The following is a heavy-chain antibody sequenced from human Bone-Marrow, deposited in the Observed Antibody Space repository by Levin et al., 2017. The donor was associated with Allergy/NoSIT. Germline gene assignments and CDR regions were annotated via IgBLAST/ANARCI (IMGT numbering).Heavy chain of an antibody. J-gene: IGHJ4*02. Sequence: SETLSLTCTVSGGSISSSSYYWGWIRQPPGKGLEWIGSIYYSGSTYYNPSLKSRVTISVDTSKNQFSLKLSSVTAADTAVYYCASRSGYSYGGVFDYWGQGTLVTVSS. CDR1: GGSISSSSYY. D-gene: IGHD5-18*01. CDR3: ASRSGYSYGGVFDY. CDR2: IYYSGST. V-gene: IGHV4-39*01.